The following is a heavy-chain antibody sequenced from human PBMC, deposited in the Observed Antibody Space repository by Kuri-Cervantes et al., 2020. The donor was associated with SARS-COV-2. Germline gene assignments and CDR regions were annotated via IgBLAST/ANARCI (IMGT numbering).Heavy chain of an antibody. CDR2: IYYSGST. Sequence: SETLSLTCTVSGGSISSGDYYWSWIRQPPGKGLEWIGYIYYSGSTYYNPSLKSRVTISVDTSKNQFSLKLSSVTAADTAVYYCARSGWYSRGVTHYYMDAWGKGTMVTGS. CDR3: ARSGWYSRGVTHYYMDA. J-gene: IGHJ6*03. CDR1: GGSISSGDYY. D-gene: IGHD6-19*01. V-gene: IGHV4-30-4*02.